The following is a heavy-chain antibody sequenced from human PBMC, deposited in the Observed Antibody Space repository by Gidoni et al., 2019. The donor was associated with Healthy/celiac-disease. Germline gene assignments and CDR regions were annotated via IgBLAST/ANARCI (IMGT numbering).Heavy chain of an antibody. Sequence: QLVQFGAEVKQPGESLMISCMGSACSFTSYWRGWVRQMPGKGLEWMGTISPGDSDTRYSPSFQGKVTISADKSISTAYRQWSSLKAADTAMYYCARHISTLASSGWYYWGQGTLVTVSS. D-gene: IGHD6-19*01. V-gene: IGHV5-51*01. CDR2: ISPGDSDT. CDR1: ACSFTSYW. CDR3: ARHISTLASSGWYY. J-gene: IGHJ4*02.